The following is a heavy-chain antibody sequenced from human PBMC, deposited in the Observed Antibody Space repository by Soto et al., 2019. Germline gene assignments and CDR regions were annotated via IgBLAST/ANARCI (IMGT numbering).Heavy chain of an antibody. CDR3: ARDDAYDSSGSTKRNDAFDI. D-gene: IGHD3-22*01. CDR2: ISSSGSTI. J-gene: IGHJ3*02. CDR1: GFTFSSYE. Sequence: GGSLRLSCAASGFTFSSYEMNWVRQAPGKGLEWVSYISSSGSTIYYADSVKGRFTISRDNAKNSLYLQMNSLRAEDTAVYYCARDDAYDSSGSTKRNDAFDIWGQGAMVTVSS. V-gene: IGHV3-48*03.